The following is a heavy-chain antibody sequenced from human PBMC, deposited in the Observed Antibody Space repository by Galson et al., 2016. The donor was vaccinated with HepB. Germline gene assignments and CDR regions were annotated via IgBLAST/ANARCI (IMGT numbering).Heavy chain of an antibody. J-gene: IGHJ6*02. CDR3: ESDSSGWYETGNYYGMDV. D-gene: IGHD6-19*01. V-gene: IGHV3-30*04. CDR1: GFTFSSYA. CDR2: ISYDGSNK. Sequence: SLRLSCAASGFTFSSYAMHWVRQAPGKGLEWVALISYDGSNKYYADSVKGRFTISRDSSKNTLYLQMNSLRAEDTAVYYCESDSSGWYETGNYYGMDVWGQGTTVTVSS.